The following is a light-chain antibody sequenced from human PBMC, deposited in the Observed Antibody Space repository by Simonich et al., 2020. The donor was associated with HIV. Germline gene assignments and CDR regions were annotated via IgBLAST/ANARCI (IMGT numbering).Light chain of an antibody. J-gene: IGKJ5*01. CDR1: QSVLYSSNNKNY. CDR3: QQYYSTPIT. V-gene: IGKV4-1*01. Sequence: DIVMTQSPDSLAVSLGERATINCKSSQSVLYSSNNKNYLAWHQQKPGQPPKLLIYWTSTRESGVPDRFSGRGSGTDFTLTISSLQAEDVAVYYCQQYYSTPITFGQGTRLEIK. CDR2: WTS.